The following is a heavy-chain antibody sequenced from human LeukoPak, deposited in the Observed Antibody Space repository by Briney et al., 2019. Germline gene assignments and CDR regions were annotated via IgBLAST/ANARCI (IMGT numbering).Heavy chain of an antibody. Sequence: KPSETLSLTCTVPGGSISTYYWSWVRKPPGKGLECLGFIFHTGTTNYNPSLKSRVTISVDTSKNQFSLKLSSVTAADTAIYYCARTYCSTNACPFDHWGQGTLVTVSS. CDR1: GGSISTYY. J-gene: IGHJ4*02. D-gene: IGHD2-2*01. CDR3: ARTYCSTNACPFDH. CDR2: IFHTGTT. V-gene: IGHV4-59*08.